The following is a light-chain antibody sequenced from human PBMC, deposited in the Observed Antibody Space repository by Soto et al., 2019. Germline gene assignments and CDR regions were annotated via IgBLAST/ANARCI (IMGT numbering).Light chain of an antibody. CDR1: TGAVTNGHY. V-gene: IGLV7-46*01. CDR2: DTT. J-gene: IGLJ1*01. CDR3: LLSYNGPYV. Sequence: QAVVTQEPSLTVSPGGTVTLTCGSSTGAVTNGHYPYWCQQKPGQAPRTLIYDTTNRRSWTPARFSGALLGGKAALTLSGAQPEDEAEYYCLLSYNGPYVFGTGTKATVL.